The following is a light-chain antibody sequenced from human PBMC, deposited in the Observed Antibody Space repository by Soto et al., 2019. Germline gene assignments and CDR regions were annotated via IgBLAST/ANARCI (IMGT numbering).Light chain of an antibody. Sequence: DIQLTQSPSSVSASVGDRVTITCRASQGLSSWLAWYQQKPGGAPKLLIYAASNLQSGVPSRFSGSGSGTDFTLTISSLQPEDFATYYCQQSYNTPPVTFGQGTRLEIK. CDR2: AAS. CDR3: QQSYNTPPVT. J-gene: IGKJ5*01. CDR1: QGLSSW. V-gene: IGKV1-12*01.